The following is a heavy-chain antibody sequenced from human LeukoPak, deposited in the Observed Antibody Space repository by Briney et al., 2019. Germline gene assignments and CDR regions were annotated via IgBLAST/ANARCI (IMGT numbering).Heavy chain of an antibody. J-gene: IGHJ4*02. CDR2: ISYDGTKR. V-gene: IGHV3-30*03. CDR3: ARSRGATGYYWADY. CDR1: GFTFSSYG. D-gene: IGHD3-22*01. Sequence: GGSLRLSCAASGFTFSSYGMHWVRQAPGKGLEWVAVISYDGTKRHYADSVKGRVTISRDNSKITLYLHMNSLRAEDTGLYYCARSRGATGYYWADYWGQGTLVTVSS.